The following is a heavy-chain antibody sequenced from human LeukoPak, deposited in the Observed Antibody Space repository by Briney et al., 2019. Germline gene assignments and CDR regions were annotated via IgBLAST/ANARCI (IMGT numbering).Heavy chain of an antibody. D-gene: IGHD2-15*01. Sequence: SQTLSLTCAISGDSISSNSVAWSWTRQSPSRGLEWLGRTYYRSGWYSDYEVSVKGRINFNPDTSKNQFSLQLISVTPEDTAVYYCARDTRAGYSLPLVYWGQGTVVTVSS. CDR1: GDSISSNSVA. J-gene: IGHJ4*02. CDR3: ARDTRAGYSLPLVY. V-gene: IGHV6-1*01. CDR2: TYYRSGWYS.